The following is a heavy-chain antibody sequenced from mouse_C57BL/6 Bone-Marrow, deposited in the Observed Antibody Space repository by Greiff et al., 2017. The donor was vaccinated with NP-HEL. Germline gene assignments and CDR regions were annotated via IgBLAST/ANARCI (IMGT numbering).Heavy chain of an antibody. CDR3: ARLLRPYWYFDV. CDR2: IDPSDSYT. J-gene: IGHJ1*03. V-gene: IGHV1-50*01. Sequence: QVQLQQPGAELVKPGASVKLSCKASGYTFTSYWMHWVKQRPGQGLEWIGEIDPSDSYTNYIQKFKGKATLTVDTSSSTAYMQLSSLTSEDSAVYYCARLLRPYWYFDVWGTGTTVTVSA. CDR1: GYTFTSYW. D-gene: IGHD1-2*01.